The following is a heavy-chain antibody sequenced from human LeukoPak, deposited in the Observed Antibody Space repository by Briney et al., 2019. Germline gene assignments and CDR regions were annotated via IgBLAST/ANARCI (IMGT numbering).Heavy chain of an antibody. CDR2: IYTSGST. D-gene: IGHD2-2*01. J-gene: IGHJ4*02. CDR1: GGSISSYY. Sequence: SETLSLTCTVSGGSISSYYWSWIRQPAGKGLEWIGRIYTSGSTNYNPSLKSRVTMSVDTSKNQFSLKLSSVTAADTAVYYCARVCSSTSCYLGVTGYFDYWGQGTLVTVSS. CDR3: ARVCSSTSCYLGVTGYFDY. V-gene: IGHV4-4*07.